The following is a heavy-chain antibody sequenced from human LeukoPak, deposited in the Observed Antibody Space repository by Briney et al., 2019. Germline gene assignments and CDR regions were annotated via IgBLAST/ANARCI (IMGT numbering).Heavy chain of an antibody. CDR2: IRSKAYGGTT. CDR1: GFTFGDYA. V-gene: IGHV3-49*04. J-gene: IGHJ5*02. Sequence: PGGSLRLSCTASGFTFGDYAMSWVRQAPGKGLEWVGFIRSKAYGGTTEYAASVKGRFTISRDDSKSIAYLQMNSLKTEDTAVYYCTSPSLDYCGSGSRQDWFDPWGQGTLVTVSS. D-gene: IGHD3-10*01. CDR3: TSPSLDYCGSGSRQDWFDP.